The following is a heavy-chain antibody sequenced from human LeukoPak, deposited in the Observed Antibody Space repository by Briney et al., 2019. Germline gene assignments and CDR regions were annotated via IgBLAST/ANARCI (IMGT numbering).Heavy chain of an antibody. J-gene: IGHJ4*02. D-gene: IGHD3-16*01. CDR2: IKEDGSEK. V-gene: IGHV3-7*01. Sequence: GGSLRLSCAASGFSFSSYWMSWVRQAPGKGLEWVANIKEDGSEKYYVDSVKGRFTISRDNAKTSLYLQMNSVRAEDTAVYYCARDGYSFVGYDYWGQGTLVTVSS. CDR3: ARDGYSFVGYDY. CDR1: GFSFSSYW.